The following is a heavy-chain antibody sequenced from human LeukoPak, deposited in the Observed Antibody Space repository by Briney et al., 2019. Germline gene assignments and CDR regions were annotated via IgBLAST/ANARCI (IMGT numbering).Heavy chain of an antibody. CDR3: ARSGNNYYYYMDV. CDR2: IKQDGSEK. CDR1: GFTFSTYE. J-gene: IGHJ6*03. D-gene: IGHD2/OR15-2a*01. Sequence: GGSLRLSCAASGFTFSTYEMSWVRQAPGKGLEWVAYIKQDGSEKYYVDSVKGRFTISRDNAKNSLYLQMNSLRAEDTAVYYCARSGNNYYYYMDVWAKGPRSPSP. V-gene: IGHV3-7*01.